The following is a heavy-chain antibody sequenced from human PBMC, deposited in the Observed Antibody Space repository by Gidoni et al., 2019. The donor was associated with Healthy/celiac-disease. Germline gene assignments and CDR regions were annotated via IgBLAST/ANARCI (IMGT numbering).Heavy chain of an antibody. CDR3: TRPRDSSGYYRS. J-gene: IGHJ4*02. CDR2: IRSKANRYAT. D-gene: IGHD3-22*01. V-gene: IGHV3-73*02. CDR1: GFTFSGSA. Sequence: EVQLVESGGGLVQPGGSLQLSCAASGFTFSGSAMHWFRQSSGNGLEWVGRIRSKANRYATAYAASVKGRFTSSRDDSKNTAYLQMNSLKTEDTAVYYCTRPRDSSGYYRSWGQGTLVTVSS.